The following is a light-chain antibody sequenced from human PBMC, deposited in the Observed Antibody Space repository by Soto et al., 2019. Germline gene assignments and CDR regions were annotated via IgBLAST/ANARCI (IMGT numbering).Light chain of an antibody. CDR2: AAS. CDR1: QSISSY. V-gene: IGKV1-39*01. CDR3: QQSYSTPWT. Sequence: DVQLTQSPSSLSASLGDRVTINCRASQSISSYLNWYQQKPGKAPKLLIYAASSLQSGVPSRFSGSGSGTDFTLTISSLQPEDFATYYCQQSYSTPWTFGQGTKVDI. J-gene: IGKJ1*01.